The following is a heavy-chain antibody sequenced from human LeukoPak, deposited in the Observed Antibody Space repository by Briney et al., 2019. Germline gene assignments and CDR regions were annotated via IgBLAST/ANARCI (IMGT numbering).Heavy chain of an antibody. Sequence: GGSLRLSCAASGFTFSDYAMSWVRQAPGKGLVWVSGISGSGRSTYYADSVKGRFTSSRDNSKNTLYLQMNSLRAEDTAVYYCAKAGYSYGFYYYYMDVWGKGTTVTVSS. D-gene: IGHD5-18*01. J-gene: IGHJ6*03. CDR3: AKAGYSYGFYYYYMDV. V-gene: IGHV3-23*01. CDR2: ISGSGRST. CDR1: GFTFSDYA.